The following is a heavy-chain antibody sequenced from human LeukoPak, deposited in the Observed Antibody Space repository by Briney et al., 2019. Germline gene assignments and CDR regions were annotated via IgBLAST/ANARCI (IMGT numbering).Heavy chain of an antibody. J-gene: IGHJ6*02. CDR2: INPNSGGT. CDR3: ARDLKGMTTVTTSYYYYGMDV. Sequence: ASVKVSCKASGYTFTGYYMHWVRQAPGQGLEWMGWINPNSGGTNYAQRFQGWVTMTRDTSISTAYMELSRLRSDDTAVYYCARDLKGMTTVTTSYYYYGMDVWGQGTTVTVSS. CDR1: GYTFTGYY. D-gene: IGHD4-17*01. V-gene: IGHV1-2*04.